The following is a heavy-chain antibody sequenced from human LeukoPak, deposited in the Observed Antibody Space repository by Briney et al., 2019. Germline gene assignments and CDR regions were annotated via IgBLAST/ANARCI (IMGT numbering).Heavy chain of an antibody. CDR1: GGSISSGGYS. J-gene: IGHJ6*02. CDR2: IYHSGST. V-gene: IGHV4-30-2*01. Sequence: SQTLSLTCAVSGGSISSGGYSWSWIRQPPGKGLAWIGYIYHSGSTYYNPSLKSRVTISVDRSKNQFSLKLSSVTAADTAVYYCARSSMVRGVIRAYYGMDVWGQGTTVTVSS. D-gene: IGHD3-10*01. CDR3: ARSSMVRGVIRAYYGMDV.